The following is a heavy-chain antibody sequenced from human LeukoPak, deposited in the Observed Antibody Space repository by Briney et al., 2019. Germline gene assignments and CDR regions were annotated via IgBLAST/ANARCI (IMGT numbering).Heavy chain of an antibody. Sequence: PSETLSLTCTVSGGSISSSSYYWGWIRQPPGKGLEWIGSIYYSGSTYYNPSLKSRVTISVDTSKNQFSLKLSSVTAADTAVYYCARLGGSGSYSDAFDIWGQGTMVTVSS. CDR1: GGSISSSSYY. CDR3: ARLGGSGSYSDAFDI. J-gene: IGHJ3*02. CDR2: IYYSGST. V-gene: IGHV4-39*07. D-gene: IGHD3-10*01.